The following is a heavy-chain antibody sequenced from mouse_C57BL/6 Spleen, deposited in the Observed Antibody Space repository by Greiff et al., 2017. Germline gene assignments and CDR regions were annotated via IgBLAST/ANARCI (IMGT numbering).Heavy chain of an antibody. CDR1: GYTFTSYW. CDR2: IDPSCGAT. D-gene: IGHD1-1*01. V-gene: IGHV1-72*01. Sequence: QVQLQQPGAELVKPGASVKLSCKASGYTFTSYWMHWVKQRPGRGLEWIGRIDPSCGATKYNHKFKSKATLTVDKPSSTAYMQLISLTSADSAVYYCARDTTVVTRYYYAMDYWGQGTSVTVAS. J-gene: IGHJ4*01. CDR3: ARDTTVVTRYYYAMDY.